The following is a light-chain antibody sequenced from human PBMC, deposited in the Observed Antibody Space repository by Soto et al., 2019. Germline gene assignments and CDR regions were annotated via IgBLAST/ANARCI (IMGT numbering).Light chain of an antibody. CDR2: EVS. J-gene: IGLJ1*01. CDR1: SSVVGDYNY. V-gene: IGLV2-14*01. CDR3: CSYTSTSARV. Sequence: QSVLTQPASVSGSPGQSITISCTGTSSVVGDYNYVSWYQQHPGKVPKLMIFEVSNRPSGISNRFSGSKSGNTASLTISGLQTDDEADYYCCSYTSTSARVFGTGTKVTVL.